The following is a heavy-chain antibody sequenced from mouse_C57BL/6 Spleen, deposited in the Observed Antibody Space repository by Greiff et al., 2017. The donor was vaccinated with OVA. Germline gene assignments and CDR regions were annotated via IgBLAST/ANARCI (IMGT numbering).Heavy chain of an antibody. D-gene: IGHD2-12*01. CDR2: IDPENGDT. V-gene: IGHV14-4*01. CDR3: TPYDGAWFAY. J-gene: IGHJ3*01. Sequence: VQLQQSGAELVRPGASVKLSCTASGFNFKDDYMHWVKQRPEQGLEWIGWIDPENGDTEYASKFKGKATITADTSSNTAYLQLSSLTSEDAAVYYCTPYDGAWFAYWGQGTLVTVSA. CDR1: GFNFKDDY.